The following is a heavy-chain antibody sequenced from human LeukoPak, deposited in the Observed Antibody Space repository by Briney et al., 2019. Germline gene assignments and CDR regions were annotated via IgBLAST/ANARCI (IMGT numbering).Heavy chain of an antibody. CDR1: GYTFTGYY. J-gene: IGHJ4*02. V-gene: IGHV1-2*02. D-gene: IGHD5-18*01. CDR3: VRGGYNYGVDY. CDR2: INPKSGGT. Sequence: ASVKVSCKATGYTFTGYYMHSVRQARGQGVEWMGWINPKSGGTNYAQRFQGRVTMTRDTSISSAYMELGRLRSDDAAVYYCVRGGYNYGVDYWGQGTLVTVSS.